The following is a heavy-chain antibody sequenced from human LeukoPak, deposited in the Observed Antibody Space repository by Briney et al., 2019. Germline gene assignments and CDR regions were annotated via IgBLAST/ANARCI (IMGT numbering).Heavy chain of an antibody. CDR2: ISAYNGNT. CDR1: GYTFTGYY. V-gene: IGHV1-18*04. J-gene: IGHJ1*01. D-gene: IGHD6-13*01. Sequence: GASVKVSCKASGYTFTGYYMHWVRQAPGQGLEWMGWISAYNGNTNYAQKLQGRVTMTTDTSTSTAYMELRSLRSDDTAVYYCARVAAAAGPDKHWGQGTLVTVSS. CDR3: ARVAAAAGPDKH.